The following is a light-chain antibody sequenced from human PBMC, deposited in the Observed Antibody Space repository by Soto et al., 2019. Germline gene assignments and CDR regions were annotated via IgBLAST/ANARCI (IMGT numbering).Light chain of an antibody. CDR2: EVS. J-gene: IGLJ3*02. Sequence: QSALTQPPSASGSPGQSVTISCTGTSSDVGAYKYVSWYQQYPGKAPKLMSYEVSKRPSGVPDRFSGSESGNTASLTVSGLQAEDVADYYCTSYAGSNIWVFGGGTNVTVL. V-gene: IGLV2-8*01. CDR1: SSDVGAYKY. CDR3: TSYAGSNIWV.